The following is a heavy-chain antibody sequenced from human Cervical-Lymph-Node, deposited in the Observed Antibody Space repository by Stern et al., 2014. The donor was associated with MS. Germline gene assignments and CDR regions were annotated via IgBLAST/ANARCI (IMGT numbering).Heavy chain of an antibody. Sequence: VQLVESGAEVEKPGASVMVSCKASGYIFTSFGISWVRQAPGQGLEWMGWVSTYNGNTNYAQKFQDRVTMTTDTSTNTAYMELRSLRSDDTAVYFCAREVYGDARRFDSWGQGTQVTVSS. CDR1: GYIFTSFG. D-gene: IGHD4-17*01. CDR3: AREVYGDARRFDS. J-gene: IGHJ4*02. CDR2: VSTYNGNT. V-gene: IGHV1-18*01.